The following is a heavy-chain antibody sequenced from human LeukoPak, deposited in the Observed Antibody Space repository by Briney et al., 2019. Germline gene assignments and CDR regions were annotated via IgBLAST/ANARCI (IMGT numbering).Heavy chain of an antibody. J-gene: IGHJ1*01. Sequence: ASVKVSCKASGYTFTSYAMHWVRQAPGQRLEWMGWINAGNGNTKYSQKFQGRVTMTEDTSTNTAYMELGSLGFEDTAVYYCAIRYGLFGVATWGQGTLVTVSS. CDR3: AIRYGLFGVAT. D-gene: IGHD3-3*01. V-gene: IGHV1-3*01. CDR2: INAGNGNT. CDR1: GYTFTSYA.